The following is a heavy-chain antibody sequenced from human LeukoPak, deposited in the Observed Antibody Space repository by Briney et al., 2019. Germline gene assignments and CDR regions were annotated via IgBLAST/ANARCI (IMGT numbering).Heavy chain of an antibody. D-gene: IGHD5-12*01. V-gene: IGHV4-31*03. CDR2: IYYSGST. CDR1: GGSISSGGYY. Sequence: SETLSLTCTVSGGSISSGGYYWSWIRQHPGKGLEWIGYIYYSGSTYYNPSLKSRVTISVDTSRNQFSLKLSSVTAADTAVYYCARTHIVATSLFDYWGQGTLVTVSS. J-gene: IGHJ4*02. CDR3: ARTHIVATSLFDY.